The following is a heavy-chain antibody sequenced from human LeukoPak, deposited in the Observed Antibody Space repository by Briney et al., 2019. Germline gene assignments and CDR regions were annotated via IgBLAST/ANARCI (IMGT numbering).Heavy chain of an antibody. CDR3: AKAGHYGSGSYYSDY. V-gene: IGHV3-23*01. D-gene: IGHD3-10*01. J-gene: IGHJ4*02. CDR1: GFIFSSYA. Sequence: GGSLRLSCAASGFIFSSYAMTWVRQAPGRGLEWLSAISGSGTTTYYVDSVKGRFTVSRDNSKNTLYLQMSSLRAGVTAVYYCAKAGHYGSGSYYSDYWGRGTLVTVSP. CDR2: ISGSGTTT.